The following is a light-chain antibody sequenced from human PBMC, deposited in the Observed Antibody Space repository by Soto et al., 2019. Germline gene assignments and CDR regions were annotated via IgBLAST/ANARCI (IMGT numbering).Light chain of an antibody. V-gene: IGLV2-14*03. J-gene: IGLJ1*01. Sequence: QSALTQPASVSGSPGQSITISCTGTSSDIGTYNYVSWYQQHTGKAPKLMIFDVSYRPSGVSNRFSGSKSDNTASLTISGLQAEDEADYYCNSYTGTSSRYVFGTGTKLTFL. CDR2: DVS. CDR1: SSDIGTYNY. CDR3: NSYTGTSSRYV.